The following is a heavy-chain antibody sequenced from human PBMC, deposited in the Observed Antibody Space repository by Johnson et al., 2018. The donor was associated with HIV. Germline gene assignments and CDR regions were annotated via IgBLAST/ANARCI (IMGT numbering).Heavy chain of an antibody. V-gene: IGHV3-11*04. D-gene: IGHD5-18*01. CDR2: ISSSGSTI. CDR1: GFTFSDYY. J-gene: IGHJ3*02. CDR3: AKEGTTMEVDI. Sequence: QEQLVESGGGVVQPGRSLRLSCAASGFTFSDYYMSWIRQAPGKGLEWVSYISSSGSTIYYADSVKGRFTISRDNAKNTLYLQLNSLRAEDTAVYYCAKEGTTMEVDIWGQGTMVTVSS.